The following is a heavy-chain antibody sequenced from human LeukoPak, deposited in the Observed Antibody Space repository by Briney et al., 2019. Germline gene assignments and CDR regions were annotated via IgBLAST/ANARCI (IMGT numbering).Heavy chain of an antibody. Sequence: GGSLRLSCAASGFTFSSYAMSWVRQAPGKGLEWVSSISTSSSTIYYADSVKGRFTISRDNAKNSLYLQMNSLRAEDTAVYYCASDLTTVNNYWGQGTLVTVSS. J-gene: IGHJ4*02. CDR2: ISTSSSTI. D-gene: IGHD4-17*01. CDR1: GFTFSSYA. V-gene: IGHV3-48*01. CDR3: ASDLTTVNNY.